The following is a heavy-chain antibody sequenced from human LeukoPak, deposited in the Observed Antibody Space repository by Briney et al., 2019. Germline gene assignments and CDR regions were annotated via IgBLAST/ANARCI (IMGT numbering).Heavy chain of an antibody. J-gene: IGHJ4*02. D-gene: IGHD5-18*01. Sequence: PGGSQRLSCAASGFTFSSYSMNWVRQAPGKGLEWVSSISSSSSYIYYADSVKGRFTISRDNAKNSLYLQMNSLRAEDTAVYYCARVLREYSYAYSGGFDYWGQGTLVTVSS. CDR1: GFTFSSYS. V-gene: IGHV3-21*01. CDR2: ISSSSSYI. CDR3: ARVLREYSYAYSGGFDY.